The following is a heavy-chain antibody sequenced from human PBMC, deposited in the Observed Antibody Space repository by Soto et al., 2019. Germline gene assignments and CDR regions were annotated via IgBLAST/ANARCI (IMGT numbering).Heavy chain of an antibody. D-gene: IGHD3-22*01. CDR3: ARLGDYYQAFDY. V-gene: IGHV4-30-2*01. CDR1: GGSISSGGYS. J-gene: IGHJ4*01. Sequence: SETLSLTCAVSGGSISSGGYSWGWIRQPPGKGLEWIGYIYHSGSTYYNPSLKSRVTVSVDTSKNQFSLKLRSVTAADTAVYYCARLGDYYQAFDYWGQGTLVTVSS. CDR2: IYHSGST.